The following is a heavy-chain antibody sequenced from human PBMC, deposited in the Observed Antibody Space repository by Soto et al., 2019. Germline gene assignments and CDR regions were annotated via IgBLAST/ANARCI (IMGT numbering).Heavy chain of an antibody. V-gene: IGHV3-9*01. D-gene: IGHD2-2*02. J-gene: IGHJ4*02. CDR1: GFTFDDYA. CDR2: ISWNSGSI. Sequence: EVQLVESGGGLVQPGRSLRLSCAASGFTFDDYAMHWVRQAPGKGLEWVSGISWNSGSIGYADSVKGRFTISRDNAKNSLYLQMNSLRAEDTASYYCAKGDQLLYRYYFDYWGQGTLVTVSS. CDR3: AKGDQLLYRYYFDY.